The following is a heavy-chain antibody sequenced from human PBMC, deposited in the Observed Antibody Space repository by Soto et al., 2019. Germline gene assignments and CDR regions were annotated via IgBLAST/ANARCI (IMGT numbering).Heavy chain of an antibody. CDR2: ISYDGSNK. CDR1: GFTFSSYG. D-gene: IGHD3-22*01. CDR3: AKGYDRSGYGPEFDY. Sequence: QVQLVESGGGVVQPGRSLRLSCAASGFTFSSYGMHWVRQAPGKGLEWVAVISYDGSNKYYADSVKGRFTISRDNSKNPLYLQMNSLRAEDTAVYYCAKGYDRSGYGPEFDYWGQGTLVTFSS. J-gene: IGHJ4*02. V-gene: IGHV3-30*18.